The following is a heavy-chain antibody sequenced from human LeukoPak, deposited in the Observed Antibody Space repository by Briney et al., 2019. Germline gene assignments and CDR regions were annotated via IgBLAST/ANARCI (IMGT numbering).Heavy chain of an antibody. D-gene: IGHD2-8*01. J-gene: IGHJ4*02. V-gene: IGHV3-13*01. Sequence: GGSLRLSCAASGFTFSSYDMHWVRQATGKGLEWVSAIGTAGDTYYPGSVKGRFTISRENAKNSLYLQMNSLRAEDTAVYYCARDLGYCTNGVCHTRFDYWGQGTLVAVSS. CDR2: IGTAGDT. CDR1: GFTFSSYD. CDR3: ARDLGYCTNGVCHTRFDY.